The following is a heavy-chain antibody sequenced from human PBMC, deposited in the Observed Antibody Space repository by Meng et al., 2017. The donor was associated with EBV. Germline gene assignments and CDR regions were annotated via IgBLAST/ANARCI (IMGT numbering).Heavy chain of an antibody. D-gene: IGHD3-9*01. CDR2: LHHSGST. CDR3: ARVSPKRYFDYLAPPDY. J-gene: IGHJ4*02. CDR1: GGSVNGYF. Sequence: QVQLQQWGAGLLKPSEXLSLTFAVYGGSVNGYFWSWIRQPPGKGLEWIGELHHSGSTNYNPSLKSRLRISVDTSKNQFSLNLTSVTAADTAVYYCARVSPKRYFDYLAPPDYWGQGTLVTVSS. V-gene: IGHV4-34*01.